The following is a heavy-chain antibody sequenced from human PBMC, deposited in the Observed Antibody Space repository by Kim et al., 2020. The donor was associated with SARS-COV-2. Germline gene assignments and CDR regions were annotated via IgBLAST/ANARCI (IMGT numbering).Heavy chain of an antibody. CDR3: ARVVTARLRYSKGSGQGGWFDP. V-gene: IGHV1-3*01. J-gene: IGHJ5*02. Sequence: ASVKVSCKASGYTFTSYAMHWVRQAPGQRLEWMGWINAGNGNTKYSQKFQGRVTITRDTSASTAYMELSSLRSEDTAVYYCARVVTARLRYSKGSGQGGWFDPWGQGTLVTVSS. CDR1: GYTFTSYA. CDR2: INAGNGNT. D-gene: IGHD3-9*01.